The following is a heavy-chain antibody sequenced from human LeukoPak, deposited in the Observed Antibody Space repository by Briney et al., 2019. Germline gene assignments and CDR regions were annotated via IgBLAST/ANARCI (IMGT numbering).Heavy chain of an antibody. Sequence: GASVTVSCKASGYTFTSYGISWVRRAPGQGLEWMGWISAYNGNTNYAQKLQGRVTMTTDTSTSTAYMELRSLRSDDTAVYYCARDRDSDAPGADAFDIWGQGTMVTVSS. J-gene: IGHJ3*02. D-gene: IGHD7-27*01. CDR2: ISAYNGNT. V-gene: IGHV1-18*01. CDR3: ARDRDSDAPGADAFDI. CDR1: GYTFTSYG.